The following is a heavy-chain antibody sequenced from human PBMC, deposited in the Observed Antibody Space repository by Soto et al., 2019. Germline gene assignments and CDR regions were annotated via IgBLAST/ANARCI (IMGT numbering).Heavy chain of an antibody. D-gene: IGHD2-2*01. V-gene: IGHV3-23*01. CDR2: VRGSGSNT. J-gene: IGHJ4*02. Sequence: GGSLRLSCAASGFTFSNYDMSWVRLTPGKGLEWVAGVRGSGSNTDYADSVKGRFTVTRDNAKKTVFLQMNSLRDEDTAIYYCAKDMDLFIEVVPAATGSFDFWGQGTLVTVSS. CDR3: AKDMDLFIEVVPAATGSFDF. CDR1: GFTFSNYD.